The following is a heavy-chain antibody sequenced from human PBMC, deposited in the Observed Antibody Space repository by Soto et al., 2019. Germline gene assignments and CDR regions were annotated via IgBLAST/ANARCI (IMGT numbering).Heavy chain of an antibody. D-gene: IGHD2-2*01. CDR3: AKYRGSGYCSSTSCYPIDY. CDR1: GFTFSSYA. V-gene: IGHV3-23*01. CDR2: ISGSGGST. J-gene: IGHJ4*02. Sequence: PGGSLRLSCAASGFTFSSYAMSWVRQAPGKGLEWVSAISGSGGSTYYADSVKGRFTISRDNSKNTLYLQMNSLRAEDTAVYYCAKYRGSGYCSSTSCYPIDYWGQGTLVTVSS.